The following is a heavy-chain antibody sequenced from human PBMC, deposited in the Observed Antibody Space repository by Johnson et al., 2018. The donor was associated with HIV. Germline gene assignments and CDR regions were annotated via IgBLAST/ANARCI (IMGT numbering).Heavy chain of an antibody. CDR1: GFTFSSYW. J-gene: IGHJ3*02. V-gene: IGHV3-9*01. Sequence: VQLVESGGGLVQPGGSLRLSCAASGFTFSSYWMHWVRQAPGKGLEWDSGISWNSGSIGYADSVKGRFTISRDNAKNSLYLQMNSLRAEDTALYYCAKDLEGDPNAFDIWGQGTMVTVSS. CDR3: AKDLEGDPNAFDI. CDR2: ISWNSGSI.